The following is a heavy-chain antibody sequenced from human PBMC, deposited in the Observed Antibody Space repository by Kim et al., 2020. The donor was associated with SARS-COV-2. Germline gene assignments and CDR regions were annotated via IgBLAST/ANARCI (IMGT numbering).Heavy chain of an antibody. CDR1: GYTFTGYD. J-gene: IGHJ5*02. CDR3: TRHRSGHNDNWFDP. Sequence: ASVKVSCKASGYTFTGYDLNWVRQATGQGLEWLGWMNPNSGNTGYADKFRDRISMTREISTSTAYMELSSLTSEDTAVYYCTRHRSGHNDNWFDPWGQGTLVPVSS. D-gene: IGHD6-19*01. V-gene: IGHV1-8*01. CDR2: MNPNSGNT.